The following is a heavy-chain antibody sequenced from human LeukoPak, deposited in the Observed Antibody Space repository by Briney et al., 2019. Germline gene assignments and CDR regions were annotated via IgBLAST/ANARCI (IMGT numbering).Heavy chain of an antibody. D-gene: IGHD3-22*01. V-gene: IGHV3-23*01. CDR2: ISRSGNST. J-gene: IGHJ4*02. CDR1: GFTFSTYA. Sequence: GGSLRLSCAVSGFTFSTYAMSWVRQAPGKGLEWVSGISRSGNSTFYIDSVKGRFTTSRDNSKNTLNLHMNSLRAEDTAVYYCAKILYDSSGYHLDYWGQGTLVTVSS. CDR3: AKILYDSSGYHLDY.